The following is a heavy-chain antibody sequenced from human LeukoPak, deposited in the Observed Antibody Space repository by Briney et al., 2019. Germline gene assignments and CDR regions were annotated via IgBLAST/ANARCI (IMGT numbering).Heavy chain of an antibody. CDR3: ARDLGHSSGSVWHKYFDY. V-gene: IGHV1-2*06. CDR1: GYTFNNYY. D-gene: IGHD5-18*01. J-gene: IGHJ4*01. Sequence: ASVKVSCKASGYTFNNYYPHWVRQAPGQGLEWMGHIDPNSGGTKYAQKFQGRVTMTRDTSTSSACMELSSLIFDDTAVYYCARDLGHSSGSVWHKYFDYWGHGTLVTVSS. CDR2: IDPNSGGT.